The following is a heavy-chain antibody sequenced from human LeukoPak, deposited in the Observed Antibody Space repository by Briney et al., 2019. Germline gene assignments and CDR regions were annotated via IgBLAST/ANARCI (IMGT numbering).Heavy chain of an antibody. CDR2: ISSSSSYI. Sequence: PGGSLRLFCAASGFTFSSYSMNWVRQAPGKGLEWVSSISSSSSYIYYADSVKGRFTISRDNAKNSLYLQMNSLRAEDTAVYYCASGATGPRGYWYFDLWGRGTLVTVSS. V-gene: IGHV3-21*01. J-gene: IGHJ2*01. CDR3: ASGATGPRGYWYFDL. D-gene: IGHD3-9*01. CDR1: GFTFSSYS.